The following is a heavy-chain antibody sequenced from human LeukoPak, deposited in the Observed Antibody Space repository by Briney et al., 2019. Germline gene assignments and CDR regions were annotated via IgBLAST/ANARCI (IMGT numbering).Heavy chain of an antibody. CDR3: ARDLGYSYGYVY. V-gene: IGHV3-74*01. CDR2: INSDGSST. Sequence: GGSLRLSCAASGFTFCSYWMHGVRQAPGKGRGWVSRINSDGSSTSYADSVTGRFTISRDNAKNTLYLQMNSLRAEDTAVYYCARDLGYSYGYVYWGQGTLVTVSS. J-gene: IGHJ4*02. CDR1: GFTFCSYW. D-gene: IGHD5-18*01.